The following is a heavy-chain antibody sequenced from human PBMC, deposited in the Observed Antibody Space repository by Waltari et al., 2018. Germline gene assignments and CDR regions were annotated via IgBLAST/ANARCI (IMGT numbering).Heavy chain of an antibody. J-gene: IGHJ4*02. D-gene: IGHD1-7*01. Sequence: EVQLVESGGGLVQPGRSLRLPCTASGFTFGDYAMSWVRQAPGKGLEWVGFIRSKAYGGTTEYAASVKGRFTISRDDSKSIAYLQMNSLKTEDTAVYYCTRAQTGTTPDYWGQGTLVTVSS. V-gene: IGHV3-49*04. CDR3: TRAQTGTTPDY. CDR2: IRSKAYGGTT. CDR1: GFTFGDYA.